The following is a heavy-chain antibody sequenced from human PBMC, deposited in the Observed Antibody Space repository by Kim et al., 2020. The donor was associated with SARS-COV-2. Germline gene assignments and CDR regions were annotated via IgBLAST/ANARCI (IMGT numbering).Heavy chain of an antibody. V-gene: IGHV1-3*01. CDR2: NNCGNGDT. D-gene: IGHD2-15*01. Sequence: ASVKVSCKTSGHTFSEDSIHWVRQAPGQGFEYMGGNNCGNGDTKFSQKFQGRVTFTRDTSETTAYMELTGLRSEDSAVYYCLGGYYFDYWGQGSLVTVSS. CDR1: GHTFSEDS. J-gene: IGHJ4*02. CDR3: LGGYYFDY.